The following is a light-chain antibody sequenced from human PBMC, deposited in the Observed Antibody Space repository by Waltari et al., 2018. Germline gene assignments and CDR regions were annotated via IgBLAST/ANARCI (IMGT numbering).Light chain of an antibody. CDR2: DVT. CDR3: CSYVGSHTNWV. Sequence: QSALTQPRSVSGSPGQSVTISCTGISSDVDDYNFVSWYQQHPGKAPKLMIHDVTKRPSGGPDRFSGSKSGNTASLTISGLQAEDEADYYCCSYVGSHTNWVFGGGTKLTVL. V-gene: IGLV2-11*01. CDR1: SSDVDDYNF. J-gene: IGLJ3*02.